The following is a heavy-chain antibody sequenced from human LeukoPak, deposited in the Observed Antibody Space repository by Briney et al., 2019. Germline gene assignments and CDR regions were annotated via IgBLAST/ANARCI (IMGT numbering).Heavy chain of an antibody. Sequence: GASVKVSCKASGGTFSSYAISWVRQAPGQGLEWMGGIIPIFGTANYAQKFQGRVTITADKSTSTAYMELSSLRSEDTAVYYCATPVGYCSSPSCSLFDYWGQGTLVTVSS. CDR1: GGTFSSYA. CDR3: ATPVGYCSSPSCSLFDY. J-gene: IGHJ4*02. V-gene: IGHV1-69*06. CDR2: IIPIFGTA. D-gene: IGHD2-2*01.